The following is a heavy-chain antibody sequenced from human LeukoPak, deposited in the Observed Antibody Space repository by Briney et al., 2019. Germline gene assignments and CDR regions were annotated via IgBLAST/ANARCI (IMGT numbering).Heavy chain of an antibody. CDR2: ISGYNGNT. CDR3: ARDADYYDSSGYYYAYYFDY. CDR1: GGTFSTYD. J-gene: IGHJ4*02. V-gene: IGHV1-18*01. Sequence: ASVKVSCKASGGTFSTYDMSWVRQAPGQGLEWMGWISGYNGNTNYAQKLQGRVTMTTDTSTSTAYMELRSLRSDDTAVYYCARDADYYDSSGYYYAYYFDYWGQGTLVTVSS. D-gene: IGHD3-22*01.